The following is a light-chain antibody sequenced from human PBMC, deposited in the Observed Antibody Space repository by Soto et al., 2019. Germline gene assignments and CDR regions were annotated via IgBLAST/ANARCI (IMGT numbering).Light chain of an antibody. CDR3: HQYHNFPRT. J-gene: IGKJ1*01. Sequence: DVQMTQSPSTLSACVGDRVTITCRASQSISTWLAWYQQKPGKAPKLLIYKASGLESGVPSRFSGSGSGTEFTLTVSSLQPDDFATYYCHQYHNFPRTFGQGTKVDIK. CDR2: KAS. CDR1: QSISTW. V-gene: IGKV1-5*03.